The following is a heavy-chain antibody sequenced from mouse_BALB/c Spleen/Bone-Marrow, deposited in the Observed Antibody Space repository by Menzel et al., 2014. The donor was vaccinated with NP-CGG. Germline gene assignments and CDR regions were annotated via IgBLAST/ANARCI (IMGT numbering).Heavy chain of an antibody. J-gene: IGHJ4*01. V-gene: IGHV1-54*01. CDR2: INPGSGGI. D-gene: IGHD1-1*01. CDR3: ARELVRGMDY. CDR1: GYAFTNYW. Sequence: VQLQESGAELVRPGASVKVSCKASGYAFTNYWIDWIKLRPGQGLEWIGVINPGSGGINYNEKFKGKATLTADKSSSTAYMQLSSLTSDDSAVYFCARELVRGMDYWGQGTSVTVSS.